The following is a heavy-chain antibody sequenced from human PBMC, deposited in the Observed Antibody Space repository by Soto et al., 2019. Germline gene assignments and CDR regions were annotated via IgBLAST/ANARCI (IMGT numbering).Heavy chain of an antibody. Sequence: GGSLRLSCAASGFTFSTYAMSWVRQAPGKGLEWVSSISSSSSYIYYADSVKGRFTISRDNAKNSLYLQMNSLRAEDTAVYYCARDSSGWRPFDYWGQGTLVTVSS. CDR1: GFTFSTYA. D-gene: IGHD6-19*01. V-gene: IGHV3-21*03. J-gene: IGHJ4*02. CDR3: ARDSSGWRPFDY. CDR2: ISSSSSYI.